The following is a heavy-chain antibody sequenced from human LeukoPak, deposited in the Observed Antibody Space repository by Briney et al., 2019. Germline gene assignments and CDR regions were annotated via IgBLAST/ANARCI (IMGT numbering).Heavy chain of an antibody. CDR1: GFTFSSYG. Sequence: GGSLRLSCAASGFTFSSYGMSWVRQAPGKGLEGVSAISGSGGSTYYADSVKGGFTISTDNSKGTLSLQMNSLRAEDPAIYYCATYRQVLLPFESWGQGTLVPVSS. J-gene: IGHJ4*02. CDR3: ATYRQVLLPFES. V-gene: IGHV3-23*01. D-gene: IGHD2-8*02. CDR2: ISGSGGST.